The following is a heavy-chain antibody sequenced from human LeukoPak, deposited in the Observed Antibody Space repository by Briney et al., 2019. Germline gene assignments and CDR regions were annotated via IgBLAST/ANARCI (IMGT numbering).Heavy chain of an antibody. CDR2: IIPIFGTA. D-gene: IGHD6-6*01. CDR1: GGTFSSYA. J-gene: IGHJ4*02. Sequence: VASVKVSCKASGGTFSSYAISWVRQSPGQGLEWMGGIIPIFGTANYAQKFQGRVTITTDESTSTAYMELSSLRSEDTAVYYCARGRAYSSSSPFDYWGQGTLVTVSS. CDR3: ARGRAYSSSSPFDY. V-gene: IGHV1-69*05.